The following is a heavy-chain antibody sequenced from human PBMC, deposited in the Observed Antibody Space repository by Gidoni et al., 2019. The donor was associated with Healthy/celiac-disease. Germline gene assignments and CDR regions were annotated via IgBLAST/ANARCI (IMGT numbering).Heavy chain of an antibody. Sequence: EVQLVESGGGLVQPGGSLKLSCAASGFTFSGSAMHWVRQASGKGLEWVGRIRSKANSYATAYAASVKGRFTISRDDSKNTAYLQMNSLKTEDTAVYYCTRQGVPWEPDGMDVWGQGTTVTVSS. V-gene: IGHV3-73*01. CDR3: TRQGVPWEPDGMDV. J-gene: IGHJ6*02. CDR2: IRSKANSYAT. CDR1: GFTFSGSA. D-gene: IGHD1-1*01.